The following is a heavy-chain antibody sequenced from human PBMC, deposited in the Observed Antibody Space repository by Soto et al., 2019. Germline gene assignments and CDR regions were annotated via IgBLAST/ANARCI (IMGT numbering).Heavy chain of an antibody. CDR2: IKRDGTEK. Sequence: EVQLVESGGGLVQPGGSLRLSCVASGFTFSSYWMSWVRQAPGKGLEWVANIKRDGTEKYYVDSVKGRFTISRDNAKNSVYLQMNSLRAEDTAVYYCARDNGYGYIDYWGQGTLVTVSS. D-gene: IGHD5-18*01. CDR1: GFTFSSYW. J-gene: IGHJ4*02. V-gene: IGHV3-7*01. CDR3: ARDNGYGYIDY.